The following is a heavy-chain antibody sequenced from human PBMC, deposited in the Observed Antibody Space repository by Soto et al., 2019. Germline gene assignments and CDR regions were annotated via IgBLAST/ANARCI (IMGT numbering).Heavy chain of an antibody. V-gene: IGHV3-23*01. Sequence: GGSLRLSCAASGFTFSSYAMSWVRQAPGKGLEWVSAISCSGGSKYYADSVKGRFTISRDNSKNTLYLQMNSLIADDTVVYYCAIIGPTYARAQYYYYYYGMDVWGQGPTVTVSS. D-gene: IGHD2-2*01. CDR1: GFTFSSYA. J-gene: IGHJ6*02. CDR3: AIIGPTYARAQYYYYYYGMDV. CDR2: ISCSGGSK.